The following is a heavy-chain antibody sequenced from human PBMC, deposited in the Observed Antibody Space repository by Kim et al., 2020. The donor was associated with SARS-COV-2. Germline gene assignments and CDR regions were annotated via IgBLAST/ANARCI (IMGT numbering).Heavy chain of an antibody. CDR1: GFSFSDYY. Sequence: GGSLRLSCAASGFSFSDYYMIWIRQTPGKGLEWVSYISGNTGYTNYADSVKGRFTISRDNTKNSLYLQMTSLRAEDTALYYCARIPGGSSSWYYFDHWGQGPLVTVSS. V-gene: IGHV3-11*03. CDR3: ARIPGGSSSWYYFDH. D-gene: IGHD6-13*01. J-gene: IGHJ4*02. CDR2: ISGNTGYT.